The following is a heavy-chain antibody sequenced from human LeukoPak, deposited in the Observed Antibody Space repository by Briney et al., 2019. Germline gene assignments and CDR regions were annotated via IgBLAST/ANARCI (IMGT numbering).Heavy chain of an antibody. V-gene: IGHV3-11*04. J-gene: IGHJ4*02. D-gene: IGHD3-22*01. CDR1: GFTISDYY. Sequence: GGSLRLSCAASGFTISDYYMSWIRQAPGKGLEWVSYISSSGSTIYYADSVKCRFTIYRDNAKNSLYLQMNSLRAEDTAVYYCARDRFDYYDSSGRFDYWGQGTLVTVSS. CDR3: ARDRFDYYDSSGRFDY. CDR2: ISSSGSTI.